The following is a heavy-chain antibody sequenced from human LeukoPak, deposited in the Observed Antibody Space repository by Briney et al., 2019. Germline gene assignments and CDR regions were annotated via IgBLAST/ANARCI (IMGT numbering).Heavy chain of an antibody. Sequence: SETLSLTCTVSGGSISSSSYYWSWIRQPPGKGLEWIGYIYYSGSTNYNPSLKSRVTISVDTSKNQFSLKLSSVTAADTAVYYCARDRYSSSWLDYWGQGTLVTVSS. CDR1: GGSISSSSYY. CDR2: IYYSGST. CDR3: ARDRYSSSWLDY. J-gene: IGHJ4*02. D-gene: IGHD6-13*01. V-gene: IGHV4-61*01.